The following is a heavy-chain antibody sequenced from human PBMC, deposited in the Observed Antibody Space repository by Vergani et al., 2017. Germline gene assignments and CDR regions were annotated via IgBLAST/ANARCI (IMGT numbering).Heavy chain of an antibody. CDR3: ARERGVGATTSFDY. D-gene: IGHD1-26*01. CDR1: GGTFSSYA. Sequence: QVQLVQSGAEVKNPGASVKVSCKASGGTFSSYAISWVRQAPGQGLEWMGGLIPIFGTANYAQKFQGRVTITADESTSTAYMELSSLRSEDTAVYYCARERGVGATTSFDYWGQGTLVTVSS. V-gene: IGHV1-69*01. CDR2: LIPIFGTA. J-gene: IGHJ4*02.